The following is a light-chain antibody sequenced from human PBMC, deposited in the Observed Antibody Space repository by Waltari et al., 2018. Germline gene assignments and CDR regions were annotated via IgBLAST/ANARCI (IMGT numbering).Light chain of an antibody. J-gene: IGKJ1*01. Sequence: EIVLTQSPGILSLSPGERATLSCRASQSVSRTLAWYQQKPGQAPRLLIYGASTRATGIPDRFSGGGSGTDFSLTISRLEPEDFAVYYRQHYVRLPATFGQGTKVEIK. V-gene: IGKV3-20*01. CDR2: GAS. CDR1: QSVSRT. CDR3: QHYVRLPAT.